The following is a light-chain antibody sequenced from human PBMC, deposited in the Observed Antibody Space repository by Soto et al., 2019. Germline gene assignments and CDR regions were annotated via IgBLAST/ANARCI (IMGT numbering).Light chain of an antibody. V-gene: IGKV1-9*01. Sequence: IQLTQSPPSLSASVGDRVTITCRASQGVSSSLAWYHQQPGKAPKRLIYAASSLQSGVPSRFSGSGSGTEFTLTISSLQPEDFATYYCLQHNSYPRTFGQGTKVDIK. CDR3: LQHNSYPRT. CDR1: QGVSSS. J-gene: IGKJ1*01. CDR2: AAS.